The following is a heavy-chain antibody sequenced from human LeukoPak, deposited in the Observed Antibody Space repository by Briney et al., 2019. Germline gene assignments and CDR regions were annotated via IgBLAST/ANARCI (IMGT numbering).Heavy chain of an antibody. V-gene: IGHV3-53*04. CDR3: ARGDFWSGYYTGLY. Sequence: GGSLRLSCAASGFTVTTNYMSWVRQAPGKGLEWVSVIYSGGSTYYADSVKGRFTISRHNSKNTLYLQMDSLRDEDPAVYYCARGDFWSGYYTGLYWGQGTLVTVSS. CDR2: IYSGGST. J-gene: IGHJ4*02. D-gene: IGHD3-3*01. CDR1: GFTVTTNY.